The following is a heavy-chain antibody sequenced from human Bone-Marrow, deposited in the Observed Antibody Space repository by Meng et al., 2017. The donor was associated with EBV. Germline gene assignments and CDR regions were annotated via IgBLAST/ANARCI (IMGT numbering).Heavy chain of an antibody. CDR2: INQSGST. CDR3: ARDCLKYPGCNWFDP. Sequence: VELQVWGVRLLKAAESLSLTCAVYGGSCSGEYWSWIRQPPGKGLEWIGEINQSGSTNYNPSLKSRVTISVDTSKNQCSLKVNSVTAADTAVYYCARDCLKYPGCNWFDPWGQGTLVTVSS. D-gene: IGHD2-21*02. CDR1: GGSCSGEY. V-gene: IGHV4-34*01. J-gene: IGHJ5*02.